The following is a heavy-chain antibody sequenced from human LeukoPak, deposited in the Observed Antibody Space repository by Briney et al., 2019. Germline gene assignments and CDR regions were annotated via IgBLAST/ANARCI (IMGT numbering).Heavy chain of an antibody. J-gene: IGHJ4*02. D-gene: IGHD2-21*01. CDR1: GYTFTSYA. Sequence: GASVKVSCKASGYTFTSYAMNWVRQAPGQGLEWMGIINPSGGSTSYAQKFQGRVTMTRDTSTSTVYMELSSLRSEDTAVYYCARVGVVVAPLGYFDYWGQGTLVTVSS. CDR3: ARVGVVVAPLGYFDY. V-gene: IGHV1-46*01. CDR2: INPSGGST.